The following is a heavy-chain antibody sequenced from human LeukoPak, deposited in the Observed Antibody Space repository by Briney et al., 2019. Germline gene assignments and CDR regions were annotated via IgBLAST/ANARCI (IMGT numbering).Heavy chain of an antibody. V-gene: IGHV1-8*01. CDR3: ARAGGLSSSGWYNYFDY. CDR2: MNPNSGHT. CDR1: EYTFTSYD. J-gene: IGHJ4*02. D-gene: IGHD6-19*01. Sequence: ASVKVSCKASEYTFTSYDINWVRQATGQGLEWMGWMNPNSGHTGYAQRFQGGVTMTRNTAVSTAYMDLSSLRSEDTAVYYCARAGGLSSSGWYNYFDYWGQGTLVTVSS.